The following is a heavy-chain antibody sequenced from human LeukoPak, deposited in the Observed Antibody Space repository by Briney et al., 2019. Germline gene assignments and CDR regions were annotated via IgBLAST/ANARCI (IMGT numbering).Heavy chain of an antibody. Sequence: PGGSLRLSCAASGFTFSSYSMNWVRQAPGQGLEWVSSISSSSSYIYYADSVKGRFTISRDNAKNSLYLQMNSLRAEDTAVYYCAKDCEITMVRGVVNDYWGQGTLVTVSS. CDR2: ISSSSSYI. V-gene: IGHV3-21*04. J-gene: IGHJ4*02. D-gene: IGHD3-10*01. CDR3: AKDCEITMVRGVVNDY. CDR1: GFTFSSYS.